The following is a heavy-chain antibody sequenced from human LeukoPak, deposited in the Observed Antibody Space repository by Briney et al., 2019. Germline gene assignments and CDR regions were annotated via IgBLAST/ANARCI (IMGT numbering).Heavy chain of an antibody. CDR3: TREPVYSGGWGALDY. CDR1: GYTFTGSY. Sequence: ASVKVSCKTSGYTFTGSYVHWVRQAPGQGLEWMGYINPNSGSTNYAQSFRGRVTMTRDTSITTAYLVLSGLTSDDTALYFCTREPVYSGGWGALDYWGRGTLVTVSS. D-gene: IGHD6-19*01. J-gene: IGHJ4*02. V-gene: IGHV1-2*02. CDR2: INPNSGST.